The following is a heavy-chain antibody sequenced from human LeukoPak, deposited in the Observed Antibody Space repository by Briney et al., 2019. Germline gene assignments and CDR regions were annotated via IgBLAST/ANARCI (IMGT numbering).Heavy chain of an antibody. D-gene: IGHD5-24*01. J-gene: IGHJ4*02. V-gene: IGHV5-51*01. CDR2: IYPGDSDT. CDR3: ARASRDGYNQNFDH. CDR1: GYSFTSYW. Sequence: GESLKISCKGSGYSFTSYWIGWVRQMPGKGLEWTGIIYPGDSDTRYSPSFQGQVTISADKSISTAYLQWSSLRASDTAMHYCARASRDGYNQNFDHWGQGTLVTVSS.